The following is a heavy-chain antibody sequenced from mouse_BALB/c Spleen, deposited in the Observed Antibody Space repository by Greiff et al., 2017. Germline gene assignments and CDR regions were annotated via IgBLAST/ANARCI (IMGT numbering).Heavy chain of an antibody. Sequence: QVQLQQSGAELMKPGASVKISCKATGYTFSSYWIEWVKQRPGHGLEWIGEILPGSGSTNYNEKFKGKATFTADTSSNTAYMQLSSLTSEDSAVYYCARWRITTSSWFAYWGQGTLVTVSA. CDR3: ARWRITTSSWFAY. V-gene: IGHV1-9*01. D-gene: IGHD2-4*01. CDR2: ILPGSGST. CDR1: GYTFSSYW. J-gene: IGHJ3*01.